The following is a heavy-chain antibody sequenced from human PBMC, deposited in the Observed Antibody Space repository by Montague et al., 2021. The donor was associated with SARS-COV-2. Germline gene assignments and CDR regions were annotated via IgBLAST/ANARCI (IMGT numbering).Heavy chain of an antibody. J-gene: IGHJ4*02. CDR2: IYSSGST. V-gene: IGHV4-59*01. D-gene: IGHD1-1*01. Sequence: SETLSLTCTVSGASMSGSYWGWVRQPPGKGPEWTGNIYSSGSTHYNPSLKSRVTISVDTSKSQFSLRLTSVTAADTAVYYCARAQNTCFMANCVNYFEVWGLGALVTVSS. CDR1: GASMSGSY. CDR3: ARAQNTCFMANCVNYFEV.